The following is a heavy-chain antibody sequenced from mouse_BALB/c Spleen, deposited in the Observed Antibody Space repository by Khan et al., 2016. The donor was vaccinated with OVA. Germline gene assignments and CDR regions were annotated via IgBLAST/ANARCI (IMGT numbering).Heavy chain of an antibody. CDR1: GYSITSGYA. V-gene: IGHV3-2*02. D-gene: IGHD1-1*01. Sequence: EVKLLESGPGLVKPSQSLSLTCTVTGYSITSGYAWNWIRQFPGNKLEWMGYISYCGVTSYTPYLKSRISIPRDTSKNQFFLQLNSVTTEDTATYYCARWNYYGYYFDYWGQGTTLTVSS. CDR3: ARWNYYGYYFDY. J-gene: IGHJ2*01. CDR2: ISYCGVT.